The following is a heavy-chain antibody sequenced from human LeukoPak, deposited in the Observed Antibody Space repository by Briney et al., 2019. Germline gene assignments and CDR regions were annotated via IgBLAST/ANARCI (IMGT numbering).Heavy chain of an antibody. CDR2: IYFSGST. D-gene: IGHD1-26*01. Sequence: SETLSLTCTVSYGSIFSSSYYWGWIRQPPGKGLEWIGSIYFSGSTYYNPSLKSRVTISVDTSKNHFSLKLSSVTAADTAVYYRARHLTHSGSYLGVVVDYMDVWGKGTTVTVSS. J-gene: IGHJ6*03. CDR3: ARHLTHSGSYLGVVVDYMDV. CDR1: YGSIFSSSYY. V-gene: IGHV4-39*01.